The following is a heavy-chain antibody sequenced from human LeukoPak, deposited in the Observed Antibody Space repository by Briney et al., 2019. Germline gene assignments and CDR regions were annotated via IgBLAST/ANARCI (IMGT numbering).Heavy chain of an antibody. Sequence: LVASVKVSCKASGYTFTSYGISWVRQAPGQGLGWMGWISAYNGNTNYAQKLQGRVTMTTDTSTSTAYMELRSLRSDDTAVYYCARDLKRLTSGWITAAAGDYWGQGTLVTVSS. D-gene: IGHD6-19*01. CDR3: ARDLKRLTSGWITAAAGDY. V-gene: IGHV1-18*01. J-gene: IGHJ4*02. CDR2: ISAYNGNT. CDR1: GYTFTSYG.